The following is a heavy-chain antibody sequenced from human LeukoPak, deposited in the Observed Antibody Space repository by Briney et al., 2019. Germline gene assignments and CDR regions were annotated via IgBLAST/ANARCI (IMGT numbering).Heavy chain of an antibody. CDR2: ISYDGSNK. D-gene: IGHD3-22*01. CDR1: GFTFSSYG. CDR3: AKTYYYDSSAYYFDY. J-gene: IGHJ4*02. V-gene: IGHV3-30*18. Sequence: GGSLRLSCAASGFTFSSYGMHWVRQAPGKGLEWVAVISYDGSNKYYADSVKGRFTISRDNSKNTLYLQMNSLRAEDTAAYYCAKTYYYDSSAYYFDYWGQGTLVTVSS.